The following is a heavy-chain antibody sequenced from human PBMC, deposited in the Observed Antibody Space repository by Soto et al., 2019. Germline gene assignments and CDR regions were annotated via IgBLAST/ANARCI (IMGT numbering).Heavy chain of an antibody. J-gene: IGHJ5*02. Sequence: SETLSLTCTVSGGSVSSGDYYWSWIRQPPGKGLEWIGYIYYSGSTNYNPSLKSRVSISLDTSKNQFSLRLTSVTAADTAVYYCARITVDKYLLNCFDPWGQGTLGTLSS. D-gene: IGHD5-12*01. CDR3: ARITVDKYLLNCFDP. CDR2: IYYSGST. V-gene: IGHV4-61*08. CDR1: GGSVSSGDYY.